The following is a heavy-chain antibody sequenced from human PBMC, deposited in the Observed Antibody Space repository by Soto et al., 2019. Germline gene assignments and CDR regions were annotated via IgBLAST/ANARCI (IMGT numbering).Heavy chain of an antibody. CDR1: GGSISSGDYY. D-gene: IGHD3-10*01. CDR3: ARVWRLGFTPPGPLDY. J-gene: IGHJ4*02. CDR2: IYYSGST. V-gene: IGHV4-30-4*01. Sequence: PSETLSLTCTVSGGSISSGDYYWSWIRQPPGKGLEWIGYIYYSGSTYYNPSLKSRVTISVDTSKNQFSLKLSSVTAADTAVYYCARVWRLGFTPPGPLDYWGQGTLVTVSS.